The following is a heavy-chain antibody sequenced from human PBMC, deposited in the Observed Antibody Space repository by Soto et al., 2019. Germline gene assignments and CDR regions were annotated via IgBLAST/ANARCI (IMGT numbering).Heavy chain of an antibody. D-gene: IGHD6-19*01. J-gene: IGHJ4*02. Sequence: QVQLVQSGAEVRKPGSSAKVSCKASGGTFTTYDISWVRQAPGQGLEWMGGIIPLFDATKYAQKFQGRVTITADKSTGTADMELSSLRSEDTAMYYCARDRSSSWYNGTFYFDSWGQGTLVTVSS. CDR3: ARDRSSSWYNGTFYFDS. V-gene: IGHV1-69*06. CDR1: GGTFTTYD. CDR2: IIPLFDAT.